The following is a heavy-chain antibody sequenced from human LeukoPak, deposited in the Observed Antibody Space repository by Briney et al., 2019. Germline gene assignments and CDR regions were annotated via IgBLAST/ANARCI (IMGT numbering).Heavy chain of an antibody. J-gene: IGHJ3*02. CDR1: GGSISSYY. CDR3: ARDSRGEGAFDI. Sequence: SETLSLTCTVSGGSISSYYWSWIRQPPGKGLEWIGYIYYSGSTNYNPSLKSRVTISVDTSKNQFSLKLSSVTAADTAEYYCARDSRGEGAFDIWGQGTMVTVSS. D-gene: IGHD3-22*01. V-gene: IGHV4-59*12. CDR2: IYYSGST.